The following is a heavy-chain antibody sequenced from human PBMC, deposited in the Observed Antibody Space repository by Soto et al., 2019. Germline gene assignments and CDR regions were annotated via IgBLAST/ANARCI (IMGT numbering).Heavy chain of an antibody. D-gene: IGHD7-27*01. J-gene: IGHJ6*02. Sequence: QVQLVESGGGEVQPGTSLRLSCIASGFIFSNNGMHRVRQAPGKGLEWVALVSHDGRKTFYADSVKGRLTIYRDNSKNTVYLHINNRRPEDTAVYRCARDLRQGASGATVYGMDVWGQGTTVTVSS. CDR2: VSHDGRKT. V-gene: IGHV3-30*03. CDR1: GFIFSNNG. CDR3: ARDLRQGASGATVYGMDV.